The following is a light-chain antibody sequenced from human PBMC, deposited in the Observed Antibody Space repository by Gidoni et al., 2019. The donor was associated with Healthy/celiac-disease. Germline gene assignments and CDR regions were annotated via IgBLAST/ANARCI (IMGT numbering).Light chain of an antibody. Sequence: QTVPTQPPSVPGAPGPRVTISCTGSSSNIGAGYDVHWYQQLPGTTPKLLIYGNSNRPSGVPDRFSGSKSGTSASLAITGLQAEDEADYYCQSYDSSLSGSVFGGGTQLTVL. J-gene: IGLJ7*01. CDR2: GNS. V-gene: IGLV1-40*01. CDR1: SSNIGAGYD. CDR3: QSYDSSLSGSV.